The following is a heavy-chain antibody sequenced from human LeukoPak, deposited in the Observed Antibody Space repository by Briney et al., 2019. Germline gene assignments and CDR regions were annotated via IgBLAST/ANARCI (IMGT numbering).Heavy chain of an antibody. Sequence: SETLSLTCTVSGGSISSYYWSWIRQPPGKGLEWIGYIYYSGSTNYNPSLKSRVTISVDTSKNQFSLKLSSVTAADTAVYYCARDFGVAVAGSFQHWGQGTLVTVSS. CDR1: GGSISSYY. J-gene: IGHJ1*01. D-gene: IGHD6-19*01. CDR3: ARDFGVAVAGSFQH. V-gene: IGHV4-59*01. CDR2: IYYSGST.